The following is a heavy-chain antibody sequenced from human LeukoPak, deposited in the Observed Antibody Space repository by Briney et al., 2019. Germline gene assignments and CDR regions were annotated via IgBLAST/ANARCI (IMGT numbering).Heavy chain of an antibody. CDR1: GFTFSSYW. V-gene: IGHV3-7*01. CDR3: ARHSSSWYAYFDY. D-gene: IGHD6-13*01. Sequence: GGSLRLSCAASGFTFSSYWMSWVRQAPGKGLEWLANVNQDGSEKYYVDSVKGRFTISRDNAKNSPYLQMNSLRAEDTAVYYCARHSSSWYAYFDYWGQGTLVTVSS. CDR2: VNQDGSEK. J-gene: IGHJ4*02.